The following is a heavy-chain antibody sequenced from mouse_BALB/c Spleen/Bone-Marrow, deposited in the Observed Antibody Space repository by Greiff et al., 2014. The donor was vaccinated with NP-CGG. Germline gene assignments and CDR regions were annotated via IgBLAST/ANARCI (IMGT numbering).Heavy chain of an antibody. Sequence: DLVKPGASVKLSCKASGYSFTSYWINWIKQRPGQGLEWIGSIAPGSDTTYYKEMFKGKATLTVDTSSTTAYIQLSSLSSEDSAVYFCARFPFYYSSSFYYFDYWGQGTTLTVSS. V-gene: IGHV1S41*01. J-gene: IGHJ2*01. CDR3: ARFPFYYSSSFYYFDY. D-gene: IGHD1-1*01. CDR1: GYSFTSYW. CDR2: IAPGSDTT.